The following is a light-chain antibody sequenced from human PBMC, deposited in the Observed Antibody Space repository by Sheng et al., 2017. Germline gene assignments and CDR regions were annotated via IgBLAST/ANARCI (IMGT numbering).Light chain of an antibody. V-gene: IGKV1-9*01. Sequence: DIQLTQSPSFLSASVGDRLTITCRASQGINNFLAWYQEKPGKAPNLMIYGASTAQNGVPPRFSGSGSGTEFTLTVSSLQPEDFATYYCQQYSSYPLTFGGGTKVEL. J-gene: IGKJ4*01. CDR1: QGINNF. CDR3: QQYSSYPLT. CDR2: GAS.